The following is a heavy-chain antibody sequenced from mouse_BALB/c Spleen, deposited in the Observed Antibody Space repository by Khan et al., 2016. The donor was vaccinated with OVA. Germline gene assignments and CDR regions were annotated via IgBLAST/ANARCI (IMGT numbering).Heavy chain of an antibody. CDR2: ISSGGHYT. J-gene: IGHJ3*01. CDR1: GFTFSTYG. V-gene: IGHV5-6*01. D-gene: IGHD1-1*02. CDR3: ARLAYYYNSEGFAY. Sequence: VQLKESGGDLVKPGGSLKLSCAASGFTFSTYGMSWVRQTPDMRLEWVATISSGGHYTYYPDSVKGRFTISRDNAKNTLYLQMSSLKSEDTAIYDCARLAYYYNSEGFAYWGQGTLVTVSA.